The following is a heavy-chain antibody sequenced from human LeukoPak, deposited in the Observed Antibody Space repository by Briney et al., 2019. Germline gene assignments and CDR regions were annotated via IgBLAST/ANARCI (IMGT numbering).Heavy chain of an antibody. D-gene: IGHD3-10*01. Sequence: PGRSLRLSCAASGFIFTNHAMNWVRQAPGKGLGGVSGISGSGGSTYYAGSVKGRFTISRDNSKNTLYMQMNSLRAEETAVYYCAKGFRSGTYPLDYWGQGTLVTVSS. CDR2: ISGSGGST. CDR1: GFIFTNHA. V-gene: IGHV3-23*01. CDR3: AKGFRSGTYPLDY. J-gene: IGHJ4*02.